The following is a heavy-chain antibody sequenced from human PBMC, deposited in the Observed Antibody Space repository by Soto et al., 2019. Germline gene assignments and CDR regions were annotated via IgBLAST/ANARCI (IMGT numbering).Heavy chain of an antibody. V-gene: IGHV2-70*01. J-gene: IGHJ4*02. Sequence: SGPTLVNPTQTLTLTCTFSGFSLSTSGMCVSWIRQPPGKALEWLALIDWDDDKYYSTSLKTRLTISKDTSKNQVVLTMTNMDPVDTATYYCARHSGYSSGWYPFFDYWGQGTLVTVSS. CDR1: GFSLSTSGMC. D-gene: IGHD6-19*01. CDR2: IDWDDDK. CDR3: ARHSGYSSGWYPFFDY.